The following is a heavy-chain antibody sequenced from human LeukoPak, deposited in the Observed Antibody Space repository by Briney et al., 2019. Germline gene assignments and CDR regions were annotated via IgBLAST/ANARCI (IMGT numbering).Heavy chain of an antibody. CDR3: ARVGTYSSSWYGWFDP. CDR1: RYTFTGYY. D-gene: IGHD6-13*01. CDR2: INPNSGGT. J-gene: IGHJ5*02. Sequence: GASVKVSCKASRYTFTGYYMHWVRQAPGQGLEWMGWINPNSGGTNYAQKFQGRVTMTRDTSISTAYMELSRLRSDDTAVYYCARVGTYSSSWYGWFDPWGQGTLVTVSS. V-gene: IGHV1-2*02.